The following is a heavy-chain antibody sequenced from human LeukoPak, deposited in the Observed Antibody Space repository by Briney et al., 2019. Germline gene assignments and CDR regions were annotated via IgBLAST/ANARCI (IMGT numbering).Heavy chain of an antibody. CDR2: IKEDGSEK. J-gene: IGHJ4*02. Sequence: GGSLRLSCAASGFTFSNYWMSWVRQAPGKGVEWVVNIKEDGSEKYYVDSVKGRFTISRDNARNSLYLQMNSLRAEDTAVYYCASGRQLGYWGQGTLVTVSS. V-gene: IGHV3-7*01. CDR1: GFTFSNYW. D-gene: IGHD6-13*01. CDR3: ASGRQLGY.